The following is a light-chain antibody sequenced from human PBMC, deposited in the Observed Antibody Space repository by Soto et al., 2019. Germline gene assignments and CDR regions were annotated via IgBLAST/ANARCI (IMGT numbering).Light chain of an antibody. J-gene: IGLJ7*01. CDR1: SSNIGSNY. Sequence: QSVLTQPPSASGTPGQRVTISCSGSSSNIGSNYVYWYQQLPGTAPKLLISRNNQRPSWVPDRFSGSKSGTSASLAISGLRSEDDADYYCAAWDDSLSGPVFGGGTQLTVL. V-gene: IGLV1-47*01. CDR2: RNN. CDR3: AAWDDSLSGPV.